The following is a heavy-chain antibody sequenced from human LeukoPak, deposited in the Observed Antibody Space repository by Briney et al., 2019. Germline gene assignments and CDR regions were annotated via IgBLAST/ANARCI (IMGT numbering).Heavy chain of an antibody. Sequence: GGSLRPSCTASGFTFSSYAMSWVRQAPGKGLEWVSAISGSGGSTYYADSVKGRFTISRDNSKNTLYLQMNSLRAEDTAVYYCAKGYGGWYSAFDIWGQGTMVTVSS. CDR3: AKGYGGWYSAFDI. CDR2: ISGSGGST. V-gene: IGHV3-23*01. D-gene: IGHD6-19*01. CDR1: GFTFSSYA. J-gene: IGHJ3*02.